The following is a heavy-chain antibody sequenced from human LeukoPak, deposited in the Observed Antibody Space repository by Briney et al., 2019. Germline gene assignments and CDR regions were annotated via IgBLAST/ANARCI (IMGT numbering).Heavy chain of an antibody. CDR1: GFTFSIYE. D-gene: IGHD3-9*01. V-gene: IGHV3-48*03. Sequence: PGGSLRLSCAASGFTFSIYEMNWVRQAPGKGLEWVSSSSGSTIYYADSVKGRFTISRDNSKNTLYLQMNSLRAEDTAVYYCARAHYDILTGYYPHFDYWGQGTLVTVSS. CDR3: ARAHYDILTGYYPHFDY. CDR2: SSSGSTI. J-gene: IGHJ4*02.